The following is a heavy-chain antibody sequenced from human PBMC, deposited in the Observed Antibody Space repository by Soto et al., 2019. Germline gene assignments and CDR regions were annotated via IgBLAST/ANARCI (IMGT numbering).Heavy chain of an antibody. D-gene: IGHD2-15*01. CDR2: IYYSGST. Sequence: PSETLSLTCTVSGGSISSYYWSWIRQPPGKGLEWIGYIYYSGSTNYNPSLKSRVTISVDTSKNQFSLKLSSVTAADTAVYYCAAGYCSGGSCYPPAIAFDIWGQGTMVTVSS. CDR3: AAGYCSGGSCYPPAIAFDI. V-gene: IGHV4-59*08. CDR1: GGSISSYY. J-gene: IGHJ3*02.